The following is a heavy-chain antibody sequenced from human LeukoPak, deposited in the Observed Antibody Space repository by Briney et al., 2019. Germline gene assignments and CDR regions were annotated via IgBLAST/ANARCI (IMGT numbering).Heavy chain of an antibody. D-gene: IGHD2-2*01. CDR3: ARDRYCSSTSCFFDY. V-gene: IGHV1-8*01. J-gene: IGHJ4*02. CDR1: AYTFTSYD. Sequence: VASVKVSCKASAYTFTSYDINWVRQATGQGLEWMGWMNPNSGNTGYAQKFQGRVTMTRNTSIITAYMELSSLRSEDTAVYYCARDRYCSSTSCFFDYRGQGTLVTVSS. CDR2: MNPNSGNT.